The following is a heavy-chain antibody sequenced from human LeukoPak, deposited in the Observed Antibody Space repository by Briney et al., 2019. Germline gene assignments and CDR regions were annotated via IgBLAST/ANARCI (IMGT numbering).Heavy chain of an antibody. V-gene: IGHV6-1*01. CDR1: GDSVSSNSAA. D-gene: IGHD6-13*01. J-gene: IGHJ6*03. CDR2: TYYRSKWYN. Sequence: SQTLSLTCAISGDSVSSNSAAWNWIRQSPSRGLEWLGRTYYRSKWYNDYAVSVKSRITINPDTSKNQFSLQLNSVTPEDTAVYYCAREGTFNAPYSSSWHTPFFYYYYMDVWGKGTTVTVSS. CDR3: AREGTFNAPYSSSWHTPFFYYYYMDV.